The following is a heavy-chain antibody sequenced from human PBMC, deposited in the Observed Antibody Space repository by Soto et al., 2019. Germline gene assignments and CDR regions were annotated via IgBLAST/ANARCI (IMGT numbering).Heavy chain of an antibody. D-gene: IGHD3-3*01. CDR2: ISAYNGNT. CDR1: GYTFTSYG. J-gene: IGHJ4*02. CDR3: ARMSLGLAVWSGYPFDY. Sequence: ASVKVSCKASGYTFTSYGISWVRQAPGQGLEWMGWISAYNGNTNYAQKLQGRVTMTTDTSTSTAYMELRSLRSDDTAVYYCARMSLGLAVWSGYPFDYGGQGTLVTISS. V-gene: IGHV1-18*04.